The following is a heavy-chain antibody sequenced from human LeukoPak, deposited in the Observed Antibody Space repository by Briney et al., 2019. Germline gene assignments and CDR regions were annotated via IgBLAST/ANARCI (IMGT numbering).Heavy chain of an antibody. CDR1: GGTFSSYA. J-gene: IGHJ4*02. D-gene: IGHD3-10*01. CDR3: AREGRGVIFDY. CDR2: IIPIFGTA. V-gene: IGHV1-69*06. Sequence: LVKVSCKASGGTFSSYAISWVRQAPGQGLEWMGGIIPIFGTANYAQKFQGRVTITADKSTSTAYMELSSLRSEDTAVYYCAREGRGVIFDYWGQGTLVTVSS.